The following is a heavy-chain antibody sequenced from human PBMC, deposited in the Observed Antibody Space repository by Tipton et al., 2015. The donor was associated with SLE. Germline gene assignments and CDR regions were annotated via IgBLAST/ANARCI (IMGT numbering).Heavy chain of an antibody. Sequence: TLSLTCTVSGGSISGYYWSWIRQPPGKGLEWIGRIYTSGSTNHNPSLKSRVTISVDTSKNQFSLKLSSVTAADTAVYYCARESPPVDVWGKGTTVTVSS. CDR2: IYTSGST. V-gene: IGHV4-4*08. CDR1: GGSISGYY. CDR3: ARESPPVDV. J-gene: IGHJ6*04.